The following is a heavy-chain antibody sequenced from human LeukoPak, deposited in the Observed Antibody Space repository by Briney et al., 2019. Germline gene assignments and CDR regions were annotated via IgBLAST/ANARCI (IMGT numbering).Heavy chain of an antibody. CDR1: GGSFSGYY. CDR3: ARARRGSTSSPFRSSIAARNYFDY. V-gene: IGHV4-34*01. CDR2: INHSGST. D-gene: IGHD6-6*01. J-gene: IGHJ4*02. Sequence: PSETLSLTCAVYGGSFSGYYWSWIRQPPGKGLEWIGEINHSGSTNYNPSLKSRVTTSVDTSKNQFSLKLSSVTAADTAVYYCARARRGSTSSPFRSSIAARNYFDYWGQGTLVTVSS.